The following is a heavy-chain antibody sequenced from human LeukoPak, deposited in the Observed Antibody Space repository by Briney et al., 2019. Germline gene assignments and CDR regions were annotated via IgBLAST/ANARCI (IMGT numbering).Heavy chain of an antibody. V-gene: IGHV3-53*01. J-gene: IGHJ4*02. CDR1: GFTVSSNH. Sequence: GGSLRLSCAASGFTVSSNHMTWVRQAPGKGLEWISVIYSGGSTYYADSVEGRFTISRDNSKNTLYLQTNSLRAEDTAVYYCASTLGFYGPYALDYWGQGTLVSVSS. CDR2: IYSGGST. D-gene: IGHD3-16*01. CDR3: ASTLGFYGPYALDY.